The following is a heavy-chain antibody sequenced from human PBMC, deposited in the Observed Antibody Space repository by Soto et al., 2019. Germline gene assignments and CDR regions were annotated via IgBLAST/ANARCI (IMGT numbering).Heavy chain of an antibody. CDR1: GYTFTGYY. CDR2: INPNSGGT. CDR3: ARLGSSPYYYYGMDV. Sequence: QVQLVQSGAEVKKPGASVKVSCKASGYTFTGYYMHWVRQAPGQGLEWMGWINPNSGGTNYAQKSQGRVTMTRDTSISTAYMELSRLRSDDTAVYYCARLGSSPYYYYGMDVWGQGTTVTVSS. D-gene: IGHD6-6*01. J-gene: IGHJ6*02. V-gene: IGHV1-2*02.